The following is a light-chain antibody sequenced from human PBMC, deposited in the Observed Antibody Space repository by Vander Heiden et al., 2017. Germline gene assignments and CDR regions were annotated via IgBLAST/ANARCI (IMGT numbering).Light chain of an antibody. CDR3: SSYTSSSTRV. CDR1: SSDVGGYNY. Sequence: QSALTQPACVSGSPGQSTTISCTGTSSDVGGYNYVSWYQQHPGKAPKLMIYDVSNRPSGVSNRFSGSKSGNTASLTISGLQAEDEADYYCSSYTSSSTRVFGGGTKLTVL. V-gene: IGLV2-14*01. J-gene: IGLJ3*02. CDR2: DVS.